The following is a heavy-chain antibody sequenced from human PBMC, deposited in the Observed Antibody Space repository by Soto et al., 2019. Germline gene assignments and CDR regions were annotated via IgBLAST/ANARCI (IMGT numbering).Heavy chain of an antibody. Sequence: WWSLRLSCSASVFTFSSYAMSWFRQAPGKGLEWVSAISGSGGSTYYADSVKGRFTISRDNSKNTLYLQMNSLRAEDTAVYYCAQPGYCSGGSCYPWGQGTLVTVSS. D-gene: IGHD2-15*01. J-gene: IGHJ5*02. CDR3: AQPGYCSGGSCYP. CDR2: ISGSGGST. V-gene: IGHV3-23*01. CDR1: VFTFSSYA.